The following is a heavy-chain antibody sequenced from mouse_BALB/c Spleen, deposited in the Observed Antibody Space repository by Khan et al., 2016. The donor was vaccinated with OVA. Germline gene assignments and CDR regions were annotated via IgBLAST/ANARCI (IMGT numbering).Heavy chain of an antibody. CDR3: ARSPYGNSFAY. J-gene: IGHJ3*01. CDR2: IYPGSGST. D-gene: IGHD2-1*01. CDR1: GYTFTDYI. V-gene: IGHV1-77*01. Sequence: QVQLQQSGPELVKPGASVKMSCKASGYTFTDYIMSWVKQRTGQGLEWFGEIYPGSGSTYYNEKFKGKATLTADTSSNTAYMHLSSLTSEDSAVYFCARSPYGNSFAYWGQGTLVTVSA.